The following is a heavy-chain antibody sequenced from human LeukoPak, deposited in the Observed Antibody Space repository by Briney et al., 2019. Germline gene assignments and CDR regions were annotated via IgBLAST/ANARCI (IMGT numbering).Heavy chain of an antibody. CDR2: IYTSGST. D-gene: IGHD6-13*01. V-gene: IGHV4-61*02. CDR1: GGSISSGSYY. CDR3: ERTGIAAAATDDAFDI. Sequence: SETLSLTCTVSGGSISSGSYYWSWIRQPAGKGLEWIGRIYTSGSTNYNPSLKSRVTISVDTSKNQFSLKLSSVTAADTAVHYCERTGIAAAATDDAFDIWGQGTMVTVSS. J-gene: IGHJ3*02.